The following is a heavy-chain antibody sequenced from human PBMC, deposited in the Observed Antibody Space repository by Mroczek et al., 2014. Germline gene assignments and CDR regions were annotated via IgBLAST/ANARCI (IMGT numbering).Heavy chain of an antibody. CDR1: GFTFSSYG. Sequence: QVQLVESGGGVVQPGRSLRLSCAASGFTFSSYGMHWVRQAPGKGLEWVAVISYDGSNKYYADSVKGRFTISRDNSKNTLYLQMNSLRAEDTAVYYCAKESTTYSSSFLDYWGQGTLVTVSS. D-gene: IGHD6-6*01. J-gene: IGHJ4*02. CDR3: AKESTTYSSSFLDY. CDR2: ISYDGSNK. V-gene: IGHV3-30*18.